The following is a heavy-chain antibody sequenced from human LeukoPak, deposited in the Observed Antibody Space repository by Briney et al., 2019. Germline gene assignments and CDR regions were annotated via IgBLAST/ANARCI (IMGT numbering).Heavy chain of an antibody. D-gene: IGHD3-22*01. V-gene: IGHV1-69*05. CDR3: AAYDSSGYYQRYYYYYYMDV. CDR2: IIPIFGTA. Sequence: SVKVSCKACGGTFSSYAISWVRQAPGQGLEWMGGIIPIFGTANYAQKFQGRVTITTDESTSTAYMELSSLRSEDTAVYYCAAYDSSGYYQRYYYYYYMDVWGKGTTVTVSS. CDR1: GGTFSSYA. J-gene: IGHJ6*03.